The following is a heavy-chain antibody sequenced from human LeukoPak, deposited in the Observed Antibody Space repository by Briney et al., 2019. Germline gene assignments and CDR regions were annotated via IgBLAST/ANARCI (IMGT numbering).Heavy chain of an antibody. CDR3: ARPYYYDSRIDP. CDR1: GGSISSGDYY. V-gene: IGHV4-30-4*01. D-gene: IGHD3-22*01. Sequence: SQTLSLTCTVSGGSISSGDYYWSWIRQPPGKGLEWIAYMYYSGSTYYNPSLKNRVTMSADTSKYQLSLKLSSVTAADTAVYYCARPYYYDSRIDPWGQGILVTVSS. CDR2: MYYSGST. J-gene: IGHJ5*02.